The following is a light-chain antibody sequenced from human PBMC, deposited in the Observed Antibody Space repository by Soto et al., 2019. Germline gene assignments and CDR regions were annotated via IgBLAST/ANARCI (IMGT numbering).Light chain of an antibody. J-gene: IGKJ4*01. V-gene: IGKV3-15*01. CDR1: PTGSSKY. CDR3: QQYDNWHSGT. CDR2: GTS. Sequence: VLTQSPSTLSLPPGERATLSCRAIPTGSSKYLAWYKQKPGQAPRNLIYGTSARATAIPPTFSGSGSATALTLTISSLQYEDFAISYCQQYDNWHSGTFGGGTKVDI.